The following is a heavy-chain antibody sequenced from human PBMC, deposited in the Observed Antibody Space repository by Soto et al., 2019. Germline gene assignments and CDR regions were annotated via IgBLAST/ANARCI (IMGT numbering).Heavy chain of an antibody. CDR1: GYTFTRYF. CDR2: INPNSGDT. Sequence: ASVKVSCKASGYTFTRYFIQWIRQGPGQGLEWLGWINPNSGDTIYAQKFQDRVTMTCDTSVSTAYLELSSLSSDDTALYYCAREASAVVSLDYWGQGTMVTVYS. V-gene: IGHV1-2*02. J-gene: IGHJ4*02. D-gene: IGHD2-15*01. CDR3: AREASAVVSLDY.